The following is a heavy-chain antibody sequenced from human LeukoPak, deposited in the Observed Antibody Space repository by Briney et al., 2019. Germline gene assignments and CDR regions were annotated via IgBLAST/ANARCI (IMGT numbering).Heavy chain of an antibody. D-gene: IGHD3-10*01. V-gene: IGHV3-74*01. CDR3: ARAFGSGSLVINYFDF. J-gene: IGHJ4*02. Sequence: PGGSLRLSCAASGFTFITYWMHWVRQASGKGLVWVSSINSDGSTTTYADSVKGRFTISRDNAKNMVYLQMNSLRAEDTAVYYCARAFGSGSLVINYFDFWGQGTLVTVSS. CDR2: INSDGSTT. CDR1: GFTFITYW.